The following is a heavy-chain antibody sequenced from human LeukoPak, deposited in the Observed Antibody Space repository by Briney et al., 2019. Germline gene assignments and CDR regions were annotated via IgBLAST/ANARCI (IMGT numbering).Heavy chain of an antibody. CDR3: ARSPTDADDILIWLDP. Sequence: SVKVSCKASGGTFSSYAISWVRQAPGQGLEWMGGIIPIFGTANYAQKFQGRVTITTDESTSTAYMELSSLRSEDTAVYYCARSPTDADDILIWLDPWGQGTLVTVSS. CDR2: IIPIFGTA. D-gene: IGHD3-9*01. V-gene: IGHV1-69*05. CDR1: GGTFSSYA. J-gene: IGHJ5*02.